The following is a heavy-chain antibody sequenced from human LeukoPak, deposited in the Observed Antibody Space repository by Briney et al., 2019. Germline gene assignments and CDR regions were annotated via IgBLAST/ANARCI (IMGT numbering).Heavy chain of an antibody. J-gene: IGHJ5*02. CDR1: GGSFSGYY. D-gene: IGHD1-26*01. V-gene: IGHV4-34*01. Sequence: SETLSLTCAVYGGSFSGYYWSWIRQPPGKGLERIGEINHSGSTNYNPSLKSRVTISVDTSKNQFSLKLSSVTAADTAVYYCAREAGGAAKSWFDPWGQGTLVTVSS. CDR2: INHSGST. CDR3: AREAGGAAKSWFDP.